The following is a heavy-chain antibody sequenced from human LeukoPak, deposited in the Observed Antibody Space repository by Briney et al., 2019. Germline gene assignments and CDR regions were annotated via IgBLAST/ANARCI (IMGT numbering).Heavy chain of an antibody. CDR2: IYYSGST. CDR3: ARVAAVAGTWVYFDY. Sequence: PSETLSLTCTVSGGSISSGGYYWGWIRQHPGKGLEWIGYIYYSGSTYYNPSLKSRVTISVDTSKNQFSLKLSSVTAADTAVYYCARVAAVAGTWVYFDYWGQGTLVTVSS. J-gene: IGHJ4*02. D-gene: IGHD6-19*01. V-gene: IGHV4-31*03. CDR1: GGSISSGGYY.